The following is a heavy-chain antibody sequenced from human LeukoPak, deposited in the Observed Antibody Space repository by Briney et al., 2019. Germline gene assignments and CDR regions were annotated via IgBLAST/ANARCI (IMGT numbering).Heavy chain of an antibody. D-gene: IGHD3-3*01. V-gene: IGHV4-59*01. CDR2: IYYSGST. Sequence: PSETLSPTCTVSGGSISSYYWSWIRQPPGKGLEWIGYIYYSGSTNYNPSLKSRVTISVDTSKNQFSLKLSSVTAADTAVYYCARERDLYYDFWSGYYDYWGQGTLVTVSS. CDR1: GGSISSYY. CDR3: ARERDLYYDFWSGYYDY. J-gene: IGHJ4*02.